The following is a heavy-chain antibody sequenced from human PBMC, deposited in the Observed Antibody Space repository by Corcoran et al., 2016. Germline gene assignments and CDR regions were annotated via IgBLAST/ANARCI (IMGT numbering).Heavy chain of an antibody. CDR2: TYYRSKWNN. J-gene: IGHJ5*02. Sequence: QVHLQQSGPGLVKPSQTLSLTCAISGDSVSSNSATWNWIRQSPSRGLEWLGRTYYRSKWNNDYAVFVKSRITINPDTSKNQVSLQLNSGTPEDTAVYYCARCGYDKEGFDPGGQGSLVCVSS. CDR1: GDSVSSNSAT. D-gene: IGHD5-12*01. V-gene: IGHV6-1*01. CDR3: ARCGYDKEGFDP.